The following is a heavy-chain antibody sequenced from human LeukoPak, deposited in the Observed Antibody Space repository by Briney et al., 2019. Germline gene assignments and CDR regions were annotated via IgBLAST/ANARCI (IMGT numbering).Heavy chain of an antibody. CDR3: ARDYKYAFDN. CDR1: GFRFSDYS. Sequence: GGSLRLSCAASGFRFSDYSMNWVRQVPGKGLEWISYIGISSGNTNYADSVKGRFTISGDKAKNSLYLQMNSLRVEDTAVYYCARDYKYAFDNWGQGTLVTVSS. D-gene: IGHD5-24*01. J-gene: IGHJ4*02. V-gene: IGHV3-48*01. CDR2: IGISSGNT.